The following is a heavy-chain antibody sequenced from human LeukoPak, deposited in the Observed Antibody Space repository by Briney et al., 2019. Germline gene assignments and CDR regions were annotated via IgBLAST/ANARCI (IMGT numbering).Heavy chain of an antibody. CDR1: GGSISSYY. D-gene: IGHD6-13*01. J-gene: IGHJ4*02. CDR2: IYYSGST. V-gene: IGHV4-59*08. CDR3: ARHGPVAAAGLYYFDY. Sequence: SETLSLTCTVSGGSISSYYWSWIRQPPGKGLEWTGYIYYSGSTNYNPSLKSRVTISVDTSKNQFSLKLSSVTAADTAVYYCARHGPVAAAGLYYFDYCGQGTLVTVSS.